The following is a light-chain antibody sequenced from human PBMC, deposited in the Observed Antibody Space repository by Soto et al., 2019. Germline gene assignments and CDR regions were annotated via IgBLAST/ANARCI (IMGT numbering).Light chain of an antibody. CDR1: RSDVGGYNY. CDR3: SSYAGSTMV. J-gene: IGLJ3*02. Sequence: QSALTQPPSASGSPGQSVTISCTGTRSDVGGYNYVSWYQQHPGKAPKLMIYEVSKRPSGVPDRFSGSKSGNTASLTVSGLQAEDEADYYCSSYAGSTMVFGGGTKLTVL. V-gene: IGLV2-8*01. CDR2: EVS.